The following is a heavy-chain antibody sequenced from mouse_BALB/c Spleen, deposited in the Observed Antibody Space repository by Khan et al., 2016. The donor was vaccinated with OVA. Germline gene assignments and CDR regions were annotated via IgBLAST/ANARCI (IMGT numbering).Heavy chain of an antibody. CDR2: ISSGGSYT. J-gene: IGHJ2*01. Sequence: VELVESGGGLVKPGGSLKLSCVASGITFSRYSMSWVRQTPEKRLEWVASISSGGSYTYYPDSVKGRSTLSRDNAENTLYLQMSSLRSDDPAIYDCARHEDYYGSRPYLDYWGQGTTLTVSS. CDR1: GITFSRYS. D-gene: IGHD1-1*01. V-gene: IGHV5-9-3*01. CDR3: ARHEDYYGSRPYLDY.